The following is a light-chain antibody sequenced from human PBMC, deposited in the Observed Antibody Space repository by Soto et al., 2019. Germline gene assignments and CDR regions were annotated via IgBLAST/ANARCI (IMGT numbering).Light chain of an antibody. CDR3: RQCGSSPLT. V-gene: IGKV3-15*01. J-gene: IGKJ4*01. CDR2: GAS. Sequence: EIVMTQSPATLSVSPGERATLSCRASQSVSSNLAWYQQKPGQAPRLLIYGASTRATGIPARFSGSGSGTDFTLTISRLEPEDFAVYFCRQCGSSPLTFGGGTKVDIK. CDR1: QSVSSN.